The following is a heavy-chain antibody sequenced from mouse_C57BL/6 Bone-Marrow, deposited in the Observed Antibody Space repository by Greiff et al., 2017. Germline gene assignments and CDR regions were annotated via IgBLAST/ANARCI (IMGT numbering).Heavy chain of an antibody. CDR1: GYAFSSSW. Sequence: QVQLQQSGPELVKPGASVKISCKASGYAFSSSWMNWVKQRPGKGLEWIGRIYPGDGDTNYNGKFKGKATLTADKSSSTAYMQLSSLTSEDSAVYFCARSYHDVWAQGPRSPSPQ. D-gene: IGHD2-10*01. J-gene: IGHJ1*03. V-gene: IGHV1-82*01. CDR3: ARSYHDV. CDR2: IYPGDGDT.